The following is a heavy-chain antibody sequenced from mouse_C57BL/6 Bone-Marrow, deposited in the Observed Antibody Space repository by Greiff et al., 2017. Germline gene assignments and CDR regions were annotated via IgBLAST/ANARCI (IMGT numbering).Heavy chain of an antibody. Sequence: VQLQESGAELARPGASVKLSCKASGYTFTSYGISWVKQRTGQGLEWIGEIYPRSGNTYYNEKFKGKATLTADKASSTAYMELRSLTSEDSAVYFCARGDYYGRNFDDWGQGTTLTVSS. D-gene: IGHD1-1*01. V-gene: IGHV1-81*01. CDR3: ARGDYYGRNFDD. CDR2: IYPRSGNT. CDR1: GYTFTSYG. J-gene: IGHJ2*01.